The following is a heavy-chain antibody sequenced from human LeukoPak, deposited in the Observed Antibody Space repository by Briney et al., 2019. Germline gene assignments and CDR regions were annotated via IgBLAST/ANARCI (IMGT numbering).Heavy chain of an antibody. J-gene: IGHJ4*02. Sequence: GGSLRLSCAVSGFTLSSNWMHWVRQAPGKGLEWVSRMDDEGSGTSYADSVKGRFTISRDNAKNTVCLQMNSLRVEDSAVYYCATVFDYWGQGTLVTVSS. CDR1: GFTLSSNW. CDR3: ATVFDY. V-gene: IGHV3-74*01. CDR2: MDDEGSGT.